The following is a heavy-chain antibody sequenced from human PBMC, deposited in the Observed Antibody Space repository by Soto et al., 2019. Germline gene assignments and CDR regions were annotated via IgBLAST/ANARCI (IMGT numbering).Heavy chain of an antibody. CDR2: ITGSGGNT. V-gene: IGHV3-23*01. CDR3: AKYSEATIRVGYDY. Sequence: EVQLLESGGGLAQPGGSLRLSCAASGFTFSSYTMSWVRQAPGKGLEWVSAITGSGGNTFYADSVKGRFTISRDNSKNTLYLQMSSLRAEDGAVYYCAKYSEATIRVGYDYWGQGTLVTVSS. D-gene: IGHD5-12*01. J-gene: IGHJ4*02. CDR1: GFTFSSYT.